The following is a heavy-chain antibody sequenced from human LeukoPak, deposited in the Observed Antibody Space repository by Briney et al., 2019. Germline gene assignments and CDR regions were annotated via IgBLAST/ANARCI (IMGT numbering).Heavy chain of an antibody. D-gene: IGHD1-1*01. J-gene: IGHJ6*03. CDR3: ARVFGTTAWYMDV. CDR1: GFSFSGCS. V-gene: IGHV3-7*01. CDR2: IKQDGSEK. Sequence: PGGSLRVSCAGSGFSFSGCSLSWVRQAPGKGLEWVANIKQDGSEKYYVDSVKGRFTISRDNAKNSLYLQMNSLRAEDTAVYYCARVFGTTAWYMDVWGKGTTVTVSS.